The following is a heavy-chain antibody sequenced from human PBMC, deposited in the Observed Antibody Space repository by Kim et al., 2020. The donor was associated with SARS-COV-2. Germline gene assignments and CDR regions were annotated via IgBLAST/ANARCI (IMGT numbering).Heavy chain of an antibody. D-gene: IGHD3-9*01. CDR3: ARGDNYGSTGYFLY. J-gene: IGHJ4*02. CDR1: GYMFTTYG. V-gene: IGHV1-18*03. Sequence: ASVKVSCKTSGYMFTTYGINWVRQAPGQGLEWMGWISGHNGRTNYAQKFQGRVTMTTDTSTTTAYMELRSLTSDDMAVYYCARGDNYGSTGYFLYWGQVTLVTVSS. CDR2: ISGHNGRT.